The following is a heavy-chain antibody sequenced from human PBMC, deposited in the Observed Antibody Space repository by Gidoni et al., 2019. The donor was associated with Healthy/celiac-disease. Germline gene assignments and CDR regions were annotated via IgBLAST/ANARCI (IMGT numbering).Heavy chain of an antibody. D-gene: IGHD2-2*02. CDR3: AKAAAIYRYYYYGMDV. CDR2: MNPNSGNT. Sequence: QVQLVQSGAEVKKPGASVKVSCKASGYTFTSYDINWVRQATGQGLEWMGWMNPNSGNTGYAQKFQGRVTMTRNTSISTAYMELSSLRSEDTAVYYCAKAAAIYRYYYYGMDVWGQGTTVTVSS. J-gene: IGHJ6*02. CDR1: GYTFTSYD. V-gene: IGHV1-8*01.